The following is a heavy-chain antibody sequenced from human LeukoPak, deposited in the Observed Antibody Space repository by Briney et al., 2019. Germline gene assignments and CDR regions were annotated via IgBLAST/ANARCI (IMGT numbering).Heavy chain of an antibody. CDR1: GGSISSGSYY. V-gene: IGHV4-61*02. D-gene: IGHD3-10*01. Sequence: SSETLSLTCTVSGGSISSGSYYWSWIRQPAGKGLEWIGRIYTSGSTNYNPSLKSRVTISVDTSKNQFSLKLSSVTAADTAVYYCARSLVPAAHRVVRGVNAFDIWGQGTMVTVSS. CDR2: IYTSGST. CDR3: ARSLVPAAHRVVRGVNAFDI. J-gene: IGHJ3*02.